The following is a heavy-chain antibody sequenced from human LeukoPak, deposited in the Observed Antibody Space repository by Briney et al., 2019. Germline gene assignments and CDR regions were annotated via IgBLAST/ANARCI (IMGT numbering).Heavy chain of an antibody. CDR3: ARGGGGMRIYGKNWFAP. V-gene: IGHV4-34*01. CDR2: INHSGST. Sequence: PSETLSLTCAVYGGSFSGYYWSWIREPPGKGLEWIGEINHSGSTNNNPSLKSRVAISVDTSKNQFSLKLSSVTAADTAVYYCARGGGGMRIYGKNWFAPWGQGTLVTVSS. D-gene: IGHD3-16*01. CDR1: GGSFSGYY. J-gene: IGHJ5*02.